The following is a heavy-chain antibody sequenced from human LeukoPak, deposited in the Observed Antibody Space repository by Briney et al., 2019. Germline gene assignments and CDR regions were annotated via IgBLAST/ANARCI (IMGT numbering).Heavy chain of an antibody. V-gene: IGHV4-34*12. CDR3: ASSACATRLHS. J-gene: IGHJ4*02. D-gene: IGHD5-24*01. CDR2: VFDGKTT. Sequence: SDTLSLTCAVYGESLNYYYWSWIRQSPEKGLEWIGEVFDGKTTNYNPSLKSRVTISAVTSSNQFSLNLKSVTAADTAVYYCASSACATRLHSWAQGTLVIVSS. CDR1: GESLNYYY.